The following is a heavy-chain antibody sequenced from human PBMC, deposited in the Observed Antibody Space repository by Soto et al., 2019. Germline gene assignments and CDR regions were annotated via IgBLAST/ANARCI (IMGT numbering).Heavy chain of an antibody. CDR3: ARGIATGQLDP. Sequence: RASVKVSCKASGYTFIRYTMNWVRQAPGQRLEWMGWINPDNGNTKSSQKFQDRVIITRDTSASTAYMDLSSLRSEDTAVYYCARGIATGQLDPWGQGTLVTVSS. CDR2: INPDNGNT. D-gene: IGHD2-15*01. V-gene: IGHV1-3*01. J-gene: IGHJ5*02. CDR1: GYTFIRYT.